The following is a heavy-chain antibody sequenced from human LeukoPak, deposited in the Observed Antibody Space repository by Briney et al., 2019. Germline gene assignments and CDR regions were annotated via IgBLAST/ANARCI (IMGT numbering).Heavy chain of an antibody. CDR1: GGSFSGYY. Sequence: ASETLSPTCAVYGGSFSGYYWSWIRQPPGKGLEWIGEINHSGSTNYNPSLKSRVTISVDTSKNQFSLKLSSVTAADTAVYYCANLEYCTNGVCYYYYGMDVWGQGTTVTVSS. CDR2: INHSGST. J-gene: IGHJ6*02. CDR3: ANLEYCTNGVCYYYYGMDV. D-gene: IGHD2-8*01. V-gene: IGHV4-34*01.